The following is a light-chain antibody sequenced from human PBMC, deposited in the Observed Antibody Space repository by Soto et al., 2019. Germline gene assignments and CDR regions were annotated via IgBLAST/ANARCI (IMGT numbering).Light chain of an antibody. Sequence: QLVLTQPPSASGTPGQRVTISCSGSSSNIGSNYVYWYQQLPGTAPKLLIYRNNQRPSGVPDRFSGSKSGTSASLAISGLRSGDGANCHCAAWADSLGGVVFGGGTQLTVL. CDR2: RNN. CDR1: SSNIGSNY. J-gene: IGLJ3*02. V-gene: IGLV1-47*01. CDR3: AAWADSLGGVV.